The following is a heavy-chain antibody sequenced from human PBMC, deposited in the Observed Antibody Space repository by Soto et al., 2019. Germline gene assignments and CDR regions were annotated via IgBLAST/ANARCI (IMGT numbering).Heavy chain of an antibody. J-gene: IGHJ3*02. Sequence: EVQLLESGGGLVHPGGSLRLSCAASGLTFSSYAMNWVRQAPGKGLEWVSGVSGGGGSTYYADSVKGRFTISRDNSKNTLYLQMNSLRAEDTAVYYCAKDSSGYSYDHNAFDIWGQGTMVTVSS. CDR3: AKDSSGYSYDHNAFDI. D-gene: IGHD5-18*01. CDR2: VSGGGGST. CDR1: GLTFSSYA. V-gene: IGHV3-23*01.